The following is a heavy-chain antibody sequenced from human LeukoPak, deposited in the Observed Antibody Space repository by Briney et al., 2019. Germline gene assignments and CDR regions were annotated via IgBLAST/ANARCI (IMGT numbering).Heavy chain of an antibody. V-gene: IGHV3-53*01. CDR1: GFTVSSSY. CDR2: IYSAGST. J-gene: IGHJ1*01. D-gene: IGHD3-16*01. Sequence: GGSLRLSCLASGFTVSSSYMTWVRQAPGKGLEWVSVIYSAGSTFYADSVKGRFTISRDKSQNKLFLEMNSLRVEDTAVYYCGREAIGSHAIQYWGHGTPVTVSS. CDR3: GREAIGSHAIQY.